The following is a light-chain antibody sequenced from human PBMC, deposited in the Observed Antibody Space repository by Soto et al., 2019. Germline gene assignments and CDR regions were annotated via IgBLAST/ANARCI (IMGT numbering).Light chain of an antibody. CDR1: QSVSSY. CDR3: QHRSHWPPQFT. V-gene: IGKV3-11*01. CDR2: DAS. J-gene: IGKJ3*01. Sequence: EIVLTQSPATLSLSPGERATLSCRASQSVSSYLAWYQQKPGQAPRLLIYDASNRATGIPARFSGSGSGTDFTLTISSLEPEDFAVYYCQHRSHWPPQFTFGPGTKVESK.